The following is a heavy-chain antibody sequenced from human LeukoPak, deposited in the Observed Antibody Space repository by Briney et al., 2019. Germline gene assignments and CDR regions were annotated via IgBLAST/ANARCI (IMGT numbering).Heavy chain of an antibody. Sequence: ASVKVSCKASGYTFTSCDINWVRQATGQGLEWMGWMNLNSGNTGYAQKFQGRVTITRNTSISTAYMELSSLRSEDTAVYYCARARYFDWLLQKTYYFDYWGQGTLVTVSS. CDR3: ARARYFDWLLQKTYYFDY. V-gene: IGHV1-8*03. CDR2: MNLNSGNT. CDR1: GYTFTSCD. D-gene: IGHD3-9*01. J-gene: IGHJ4*02.